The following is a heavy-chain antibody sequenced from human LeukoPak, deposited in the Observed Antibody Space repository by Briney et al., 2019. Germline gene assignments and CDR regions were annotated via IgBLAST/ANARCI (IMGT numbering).Heavy chain of an antibody. CDR2: IYSGGST. D-gene: IGHD1-26*01. J-gene: IGHJ4*02. V-gene: IGHV3-53*05. CDR1: GFTVSSNY. CDR3: ARDRAESFFDY. Sequence: PGGSLRLSCAASGFTVSSNYMSWVRQAPGKELEWVSVIYSGGSTYYADSVKGRFTISRDNSKNTLYLQMNCLRAEDTAVYYCARDRAESFFDYWGQGTLVTVSS.